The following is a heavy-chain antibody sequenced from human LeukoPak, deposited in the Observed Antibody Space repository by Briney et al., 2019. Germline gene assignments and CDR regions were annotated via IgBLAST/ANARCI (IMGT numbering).Heavy chain of an antibody. CDR2: INHSGST. J-gene: IGHJ4*02. V-gene: IGHV4-34*01. CDR1: GGSLSGYY. Sequence: PSETLSLTCAVYGGSLSGYYWSWIRQPPGKGLEWIGEINHSGSTNYNPSLKSRVTISVDTSKNQFSLKLSSVTAADTAVYYCASIPHPTIFGVVTLDYWGQGTLVTVSS. D-gene: IGHD3-3*01. CDR3: ASIPHPTIFGVVTLDY.